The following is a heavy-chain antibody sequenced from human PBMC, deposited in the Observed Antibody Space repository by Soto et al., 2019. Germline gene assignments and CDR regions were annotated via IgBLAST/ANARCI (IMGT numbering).Heavy chain of an antibody. Sequence: ASVKVSCKASGYTFTSYGISWVRQAPGQGLEWMGWISAYNGNTNYAQKLQGRVTMTTDTSTSTAYMELRSLRSDDTAVYYCASYYYGSGSYYPAQDAFDIWGQGTMVTVSS. CDR1: GYTFTSYG. J-gene: IGHJ3*02. V-gene: IGHV1-18*01. CDR2: ISAYNGNT. D-gene: IGHD3-10*01. CDR3: ASYYYGSGSYYPAQDAFDI.